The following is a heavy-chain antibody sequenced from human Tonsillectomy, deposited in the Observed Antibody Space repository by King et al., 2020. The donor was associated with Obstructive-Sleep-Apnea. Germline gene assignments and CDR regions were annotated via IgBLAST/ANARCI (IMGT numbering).Heavy chain of an antibody. CDR2: INPHSGFT. V-gene: IGHV1-2*02. Sequence: VQPVEAGAEVKKPGASVKVFCKASGYTVTGYSMHWVRQAPGQGLEWMGWINPHSGFTKYAQRFQGRVTMTRDTSISTAYMELSRLRSDDPAVYYCARDLDTVVVPAAGDYWGQGTLVTVSS. D-gene: IGHD2-2*03. CDR1: GYTVTGYS. J-gene: IGHJ4*02. CDR3: ARDLDTVVVPAAGDY.